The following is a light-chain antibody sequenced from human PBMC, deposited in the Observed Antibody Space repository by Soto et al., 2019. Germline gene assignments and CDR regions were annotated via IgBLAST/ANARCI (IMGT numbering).Light chain of an antibody. CDR1: SSDVGGYNY. CDR2: EVS. V-gene: IGLV2-8*01. Sequence: QSALTQPPSASGSPGQSVTISCTGTSSDVGGYNYVSWYQQHPGKAPKLMIYEVSKRPSGVPERFSGSKSGNTASLTVSGLQAEDEAEYYCSSYAGSNNFVVFGGGTQLTVL. J-gene: IGLJ2*01. CDR3: SSYAGSNNFVV.